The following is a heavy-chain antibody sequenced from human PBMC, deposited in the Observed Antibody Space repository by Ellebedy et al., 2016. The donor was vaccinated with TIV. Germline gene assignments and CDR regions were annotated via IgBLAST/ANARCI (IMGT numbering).Heavy chain of an antibody. CDR2: IKSETDGGTT. V-gene: IGHV3-15*01. CDR3: TTFEAFAPRSYGG. J-gene: IGHJ4*02. D-gene: IGHD3-16*01. Sequence: GGSLRLSCAASGFTFSSFGLSWVRQAPGKGLEWVGRIKSETDGGTTDYAAPVKGRFTISRDDSKNTLYVQMNSLKTEDTAVYYCTTFEAFAPRSYGGWGQGTLVTVSS. CDR1: GFTFSSFG.